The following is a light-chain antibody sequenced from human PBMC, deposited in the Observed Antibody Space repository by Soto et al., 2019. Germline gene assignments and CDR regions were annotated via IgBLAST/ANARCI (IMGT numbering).Light chain of an antibody. Sequence: EIVLTQSPGTLSLSPGERATLSCRASQSVSSSYLAWYQQKPGQAPRLLIYGASSRATGIPDRFSGSGSGTDFTLTISRLEPEDFAVYYCQQYGSSPYTFGPGIKLEIK. CDR1: QSVSSSY. J-gene: IGKJ2*01. CDR3: QQYGSSPYT. CDR2: GAS. V-gene: IGKV3-20*01.